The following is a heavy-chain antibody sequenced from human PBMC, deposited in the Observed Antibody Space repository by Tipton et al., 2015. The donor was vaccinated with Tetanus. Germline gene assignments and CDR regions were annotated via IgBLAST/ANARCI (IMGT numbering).Heavy chain of an antibody. V-gene: IGHV3-13*01. J-gene: IGHJ4*02. CDR1: GFTFDDYA. CDR3: ARSSGYSGLGY. Sequence: SLRLSCAASGFTFDDYAMHWVRQAPGKGLEWVSGIGAAGDTYYPGSVKGRFTISRENAKNSLYLQMNSLRAGDTAVYYCARSSGYSGLGYWGQGTLVTVSS. D-gene: IGHD3-22*01. CDR2: IGAAGDT.